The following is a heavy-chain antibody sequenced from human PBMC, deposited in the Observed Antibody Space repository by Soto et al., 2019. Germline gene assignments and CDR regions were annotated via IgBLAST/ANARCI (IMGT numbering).Heavy chain of an antibody. CDR2: IYSSGST. CDR1: GGSVSSGSYY. D-gene: IGHD4-17*01. Sequence: PSETLSLTCTVSGGSVSSGSYYWSWIRQPPGKGLEWIGYIYSSGSTNYNPSLKSRVTISVDTSKNQFSLKLSSVTAADTAVYYCATRDATTVTPFDYWGQGTLVTVSS. J-gene: IGHJ4*02. V-gene: IGHV4-61*01. CDR3: ATRDATTVTPFDY.